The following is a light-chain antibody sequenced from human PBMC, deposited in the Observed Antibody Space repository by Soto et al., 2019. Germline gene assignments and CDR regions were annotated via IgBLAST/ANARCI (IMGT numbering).Light chain of an antibody. CDR2: AAT. J-gene: IGKJ2*02. V-gene: IGKV1-39*01. CDR1: QDISSF. Sequence: DIQMTQSPSSLSASIGDRVTITCRASQDISSFLNWYQQKPGKAPNLLIFAATSLQSGVPLRFSGSGSGTDFTLTISSLEPEDFAVYYCQQRGKWPSTFGPGTKVEMK. CDR3: QQRGKWPST.